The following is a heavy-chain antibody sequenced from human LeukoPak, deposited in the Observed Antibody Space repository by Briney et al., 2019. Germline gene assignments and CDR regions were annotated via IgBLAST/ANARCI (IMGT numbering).Heavy chain of an antibody. D-gene: IGHD3-22*01. Sequence: GGSLRLSCAASGFTFSNYWTGWVRQAPGKGLEWVASIKEDGSEKYYVDSVQGRFTISRDNAKNSLYMQMNSLRAEDTAVYYCARASSQPGYYESDYYYMDVWGKGTTVTVSS. CDR2: IKEDGSEK. CDR1: GFTFSNYW. J-gene: IGHJ6*03. CDR3: ARASSQPGYYESDYYYMDV. V-gene: IGHV3-7*01.